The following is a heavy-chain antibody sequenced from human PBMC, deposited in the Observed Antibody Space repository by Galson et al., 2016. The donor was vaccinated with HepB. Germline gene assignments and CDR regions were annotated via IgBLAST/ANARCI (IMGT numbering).Heavy chain of an antibody. CDR3: ARDRGSGRHFFDS. V-gene: IGHV6-1*01. D-gene: IGHD3-10*01. Sequence: SGDSVGSYSSAWDWIRQSPSKGLEWLGRTYYRSQWYNDYAVSVKGRITIEADTSKNLFSLQLTSVTVADTAVYYCARDRGSGRHFFDSWGQGTLVSVSS. J-gene: IGHJ4*02. CDR1: GDSVGSYSSA. CDR2: TYYRSQWYN.